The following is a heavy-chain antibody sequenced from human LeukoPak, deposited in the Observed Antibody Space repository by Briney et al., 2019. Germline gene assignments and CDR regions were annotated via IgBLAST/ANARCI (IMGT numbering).Heavy chain of an antibody. CDR1: GYTLTELS. D-gene: IGHD3-10*01. Sequence: ASVKVSCKVSGYTLTELSMHWVRQAPGKGLEWMGGFDPEDGGTIYAQKFQGRVTMTEDTSTDTAYMELSSLRSEDTAVYYCATWGGSGSYYNVHYWGQGTLVTVSS. J-gene: IGHJ4*02. CDR3: ATWGGSGSYYNVHY. CDR2: FDPEDGGT. V-gene: IGHV1-24*01.